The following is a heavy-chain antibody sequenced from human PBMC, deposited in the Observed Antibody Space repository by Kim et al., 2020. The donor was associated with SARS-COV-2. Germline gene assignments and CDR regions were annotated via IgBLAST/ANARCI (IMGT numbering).Heavy chain of an antibody. Sequence: ASVKVSCKASGYTFTSYGISWVRQAPGQGLEWMGWISAYNGNTNYAQKLQGRVTMTTDTSTSTAYMELRSLRSDDTAVYYCARDEGWSVGALVLLYYYGMDVWGQGTTVTVSS. CDR2: ISAYNGNT. J-gene: IGHJ6*02. V-gene: IGHV1-18*04. CDR1: GYTFTSYG. D-gene: IGHD1-26*01. CDR3: ARDEGWSVGALVLLYYYGMDV.